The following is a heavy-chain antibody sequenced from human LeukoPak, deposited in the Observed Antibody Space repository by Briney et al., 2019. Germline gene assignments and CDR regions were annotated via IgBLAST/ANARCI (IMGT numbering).Heavy chain of an antibody. J-gene: IGHJ4*02. CDR1: GFTFSSYA. CDR2: ISYDGSNK. CDR3: ARDWRWLTYFDY. V-gene: IGHV3-30*04. D-gene: IGHD2-15*01. Sequence: PGGSLRLSCAASGFTFSSYAMHWVRQAPGKGLEWVAVISYDGSNKYYADSVKGRFTTSRDNSKNTLYLQMNSLRAEDTAVYYCARDWRWLTYFDYWGQGTLVTVSS.